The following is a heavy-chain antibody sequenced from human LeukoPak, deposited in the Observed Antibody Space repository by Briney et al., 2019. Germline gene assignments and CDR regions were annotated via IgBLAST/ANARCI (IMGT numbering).Heavy chain of an antibody. CDR2: INSDGSST. J-gene: IGHJ4*02. V-gene: IGHV3-74*01. CDR3: ARYFGGLDY. D-gene: IGHD4-23*01. CDR1: GFTFSSYW. Sequence: PGGSLRLSCVASGFTFSSYWMHWVRQGPGKGLVWVSRINSDGSSTNYADSVKGRFTISRDNAKNTLYLQMNSLRAEDTAVYYCARYFGGLDYWGQGTLVTVSS.